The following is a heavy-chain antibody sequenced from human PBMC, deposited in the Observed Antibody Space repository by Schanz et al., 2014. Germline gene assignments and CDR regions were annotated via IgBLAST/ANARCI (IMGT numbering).Heavy chain of an antibody. V-gene: IGHV4-31*03. CDR2: IYYSGGT. CDR1: GGSINSDAFY. D-gene: IGHD3-9*01. Sequence: QVQLQESGPGVVKPSQTLSLTCTVSGGSINSDAFYWTWIRQHPGKGLEWVGYIYYSGGTYYSPSLKSRVSISLDTSKNQFSLNLSSVTAADTAVYYCARETTIITGGAFDVWGQGTMVTVSS. J-gene: IGHJ3*01. CDR3: ARETTIITGGAFDV.